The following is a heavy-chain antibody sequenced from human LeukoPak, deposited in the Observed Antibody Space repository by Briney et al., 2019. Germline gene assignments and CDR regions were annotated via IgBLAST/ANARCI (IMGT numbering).Heavy chain of an antibody. J-gene: IGHJ6*03. Sequence: GASVKVSCKASGYTFTSYGISWVRQAPGQGLEWMGGIIPIFGTANYAQKFQGRVTITADESTSTAYMELSSLRSEDTAVYYCASSNGYSSRGVGYYYMDVWGKGTTVTISS. CDR1: GYTFTSYG. CDR2: IIPIFGTA. CDR3: ASSNGYSSRGVGYYYMDV. V-gene: IGHV1-69*13. D-gene: IGHD6-13*01.